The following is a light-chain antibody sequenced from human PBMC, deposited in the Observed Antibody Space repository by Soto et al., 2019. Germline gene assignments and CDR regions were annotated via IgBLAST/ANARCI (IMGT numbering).Light chain of an antibody. CDR3: AAWDDSLNGPV. J-gene: IGLJ3*02. CDR2: SNN. Sequence: QAVVTQPPSASGTPGQRVTISCSGSSSNIGSNTVNWYQQLPGTAPKLLIYSNNQRPSGVPDRFSGSKSGTSAFLAISGLQSEDEADYYCAAWDDSLNGPVFGGGTKVTVL. CDR1: SSNIGSNT. V-gene: IGLV1-44*01.